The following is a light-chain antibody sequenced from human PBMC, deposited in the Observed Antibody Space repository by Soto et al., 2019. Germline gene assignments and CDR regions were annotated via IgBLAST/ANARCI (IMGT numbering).Light chain of an antibody. Sequence: EIVMTQSPATLSVSPGERATLSCRASRSVSSNLAWYQQKPGQAPRLLIFGASTRATGIPARFRGSGSKTEFNLTISSLQSEDFAVYYCQHYNNWPPWTFGQGTKVEIK. CDR1: RSVSSN. V-gene: IGKV3-15*01. J-gene: IGKJ1*01. CDR2: GAS. CDR3: QHYNNWPPWT.